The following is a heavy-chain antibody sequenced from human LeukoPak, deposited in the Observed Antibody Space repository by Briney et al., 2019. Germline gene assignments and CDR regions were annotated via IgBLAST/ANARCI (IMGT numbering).Heavy chain of an antibody. CDR3: ARLQNYDFWSGYPY. Sequence: SETLSLTCAVSGYSISSGYYWVWIRQPPGKGLEWIGSIYHSGSTYYNPSLKSRVTISVDTSKNQFSLKLSSVTAADTAVYYCARLQNYDFWSGYPYWGQGTLVTVSS. CDR2: IYHSGST. V-gene: IGHV4-38-2*01. D-gene: IGHD3-3*01. J-gene: IGHJ4*02. CDR1: GYSISSGYY.